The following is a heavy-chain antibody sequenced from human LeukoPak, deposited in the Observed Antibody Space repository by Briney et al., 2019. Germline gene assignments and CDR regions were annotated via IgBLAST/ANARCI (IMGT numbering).Heavy chain of an antibody. D-gene: IGHD5-18*01. CDR2: INHSGST. CDR3: ARVDTAMVSAFDI. Sequence: SETLSLTCAVYGGSFSGYYWSWIRQPPGKGLEWIGEINHSGSTNYNPSLKSRVTISADTSKNQFSLKLSSVTAADTAVYYCARVDTAMVSAFDIWGQGTMVTVSS. V-gene: IGHV4-34*01. CDR1: GGSFSGYY. J-gene: IGHJ3*02.